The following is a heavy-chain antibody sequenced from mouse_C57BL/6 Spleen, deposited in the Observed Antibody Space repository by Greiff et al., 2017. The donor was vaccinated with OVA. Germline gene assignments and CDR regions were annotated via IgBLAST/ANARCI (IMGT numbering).Heavy chain of an antibody. CDR1: GYTFTSYW. D-gene: IGHD1-1*01. CDR3: ARWGTTRDYFDY. Sequence: VQLQQPGAELVRPGSSVKLSCKASGYTFTSYWMDWVKQRPGQGLEWIGNIYPSDSETHYNQKFKDKATLTVDKSSSTADMQLSSLTSEDSAVYYCARWGTTRDYFDYWGQGTTLTVSS. V-gene: IGHV1-61*01. CDR2: IYPSDSET. J-gene: IGHJ2*01.